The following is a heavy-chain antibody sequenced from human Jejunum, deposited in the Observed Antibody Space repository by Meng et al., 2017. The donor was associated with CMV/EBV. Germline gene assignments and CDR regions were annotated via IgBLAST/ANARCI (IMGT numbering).Heavy chain of an antibody. CDR2: ISTTGAYT. V-gene: IGHV3-11*06. CDR3: ARDIDH. Sequence: QVQLVGSGEGLVKPGGSLRLSCVGSGFTLSDHYMTWMRQAPGRGLEWISYISTTGAYTSYADSVKGRFTISRDNANNSLHLQMNSLRAEDTAIYYCARDIDHWGQGTLVTVSS. J-gene: IGHJ5*02. CDR1: GFTLSDHY.